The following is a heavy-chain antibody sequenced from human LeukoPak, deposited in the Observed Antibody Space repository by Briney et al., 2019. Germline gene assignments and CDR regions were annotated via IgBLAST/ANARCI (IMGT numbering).Heavy chain of an antibody. V-gene: IGHV1-69*04. CDR1: GGTFSSYA. Sequence: SVKVSCKASGGTFSSYAISWVRQAPGQGLAWMGRIIPILGIANYAQKFQGRVTITADKSTSTAYMELSSLRSEDTAVYYCARCGYDILGTDYWGQGTLVTVSS. J-gene: IGHJ4*02. CDR2: IIPILGIA. D-gene: IGHD3-9*01. CDR3: ARCGYDILGTDY.